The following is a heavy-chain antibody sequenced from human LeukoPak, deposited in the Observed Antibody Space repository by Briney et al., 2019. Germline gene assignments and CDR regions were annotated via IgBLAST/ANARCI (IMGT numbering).Heavy chain of an antibody. CDR1: GGSISTFS. Sequence: PSETLSLTCTVSGGSISTFSWTWIRQPPGKGLEWIGYIYYTGSTNYNPSLRGRVTMFVDMSKNQFSLRLSSVTAADAAVYYCARHRAYSSSSPFDYWGQGTLVTVSS. V-gene: IGHV4-59*08. D-gene: IGHD6-6*01. J-gene: IGHJ4*02. CDR3: ARHRAYSSSSPFDY. CDR2: IYYTGST.